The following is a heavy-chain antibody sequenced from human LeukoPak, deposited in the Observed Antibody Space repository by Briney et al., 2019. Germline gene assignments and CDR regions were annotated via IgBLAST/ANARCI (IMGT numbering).Heavy chain of an antibody. J-gene: IGHJ6*03. CDR3: ARDSVAGSTYYYYYMDV. D-gene: IGHD6-19*01. CDR2: INHSGST. V-gene: IGHV4-34*01. Sequence: GSLRLSCAASGFTFSSYEMNWVRQPPGKGLEWIGEINHSGSTNYNPSLKSRVTISVDTSKNQFSLKLSSVTAADTAVYYCARDSVAGSTYYYYYMDVWGKGTTVTVSS. CDR1: GFTFSSYE.